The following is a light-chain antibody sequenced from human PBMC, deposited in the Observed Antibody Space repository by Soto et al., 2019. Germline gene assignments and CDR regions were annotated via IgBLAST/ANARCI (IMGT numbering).Light chain of an antibody. CDR1: QGIRND. Sequence: AIQMTQSPSSLSASVGDRVSITCRASQGIRNDLGWYQVKAGKAPKLLIYAASSLQSGVPPRFSGSGSGTEFTLTISSPLPEDFATYYCLQDYNYPWTFGQGTTVEIK. J-gene: IGKJ1*01. V-gene: IGKV1-6*01. CDR2: AAS. CDR3: LQDYNYPWT.